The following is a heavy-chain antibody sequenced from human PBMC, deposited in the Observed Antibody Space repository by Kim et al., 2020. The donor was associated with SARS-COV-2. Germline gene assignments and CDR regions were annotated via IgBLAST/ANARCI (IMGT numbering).Heavy chain of an antibody. V-gene: IGHV5-51*01. Sequence: YSPYFRGRVTISADKSISTAYLQWSSLKASDTAMYYCARQSSSNYGMDVWGQGTTVTVSS. CDR3: ARQSSSNYGMDV. J-gene: IGHJ6*02. D-gene: IGHD6-13*01.